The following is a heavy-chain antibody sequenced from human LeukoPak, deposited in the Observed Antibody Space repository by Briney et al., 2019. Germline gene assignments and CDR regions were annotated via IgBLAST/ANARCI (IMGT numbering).Heavy chain of an antibody. D-gene: IGHD3-10*01. V-gene: IGHV1-46*01. CDR3: ARVFTGGLGYGSGSYYKFDY. CDR1: GYTFTGYY. Sequence: ASVTVSCKASGYTFTGYYMHWVRQAPGQGLEWMGIINPSGGSTSYAQKFQGRVTMTRDMSTSTVYMELGSLRSEDTAVYYCARVFTGGLGYGSGSYYKFDYWGQGTLVTVSS. CDR2: INPSGGST. J-gene: IGHJ4*02.